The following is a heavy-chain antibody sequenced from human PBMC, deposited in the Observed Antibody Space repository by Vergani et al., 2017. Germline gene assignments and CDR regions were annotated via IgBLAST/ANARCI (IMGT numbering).Heavy chain of an antibody. CDR1: GYTFTGYY. Sequence: QVQLVQSGAEVKKPGASVKVSCKASGYTFTGYYMHWVRQAPGQGLEWMGWTNPNSGGTNYAQKFQGRVTMTRDTSISTAYMELSRLRSDDTAGYYCARASPNEVVPAGFDYWGQGTLVTVSS. CDR2: TNPNSGGT. D-gene: IGHD2-2*01. CDR3: ARASPNEVVPAGFDY. V-gene: IGHV1-2*02. J-gene: IGHJ4*02.